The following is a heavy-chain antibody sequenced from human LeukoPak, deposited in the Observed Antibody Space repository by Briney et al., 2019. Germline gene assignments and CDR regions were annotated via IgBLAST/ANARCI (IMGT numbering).Heavy chain of an antibody. CDR2: ISAYNGNT. V-gene: IGHV1-18*01. J-gene: IGHJ5*02. CDR3: ARGNDLWFGELIPPKSFDP. D-gene: IGHD3-10*01. Sequence: GASVKVSCKASGYTFTSYGISWVRQAPGQGLEWMGWISAYNGNTNYAQKLQGRVTMTTDTSTSTAYMELRSLRSDDTAVYYCARGNDLWFGELIPPKSFDPWGQGTLVTVSS. CDR1: GYTFTSYG.